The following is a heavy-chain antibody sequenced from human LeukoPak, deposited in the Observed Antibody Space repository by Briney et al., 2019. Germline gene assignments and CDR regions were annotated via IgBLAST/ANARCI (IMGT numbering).Heavy chain of an antibody. V-gene: IGHV1-2*02. J-gene: IGHJ5*02. CDR3: AREKYPVRYCSGGSCYSGFS. CDR1: GYTFTGYY. CDR2: INPNSGGT. D-gene: IGHD2-15*01. Sequence: GASVKVSCKASGYTFTGYYMHWVRQAPGQGLEWMGWINPNSGGTNYAQKFQGRVTMTRDTSISTAYMELSRLRSDDTAVYYCAREKYPVRYCSGGSCYSGFSWGQGTLVTVSS.